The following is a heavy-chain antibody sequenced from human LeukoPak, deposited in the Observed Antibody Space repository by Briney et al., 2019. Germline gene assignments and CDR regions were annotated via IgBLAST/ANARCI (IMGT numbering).Heavy chain of an antibody. CDR3: VKDTVAGTPTYYFDY. D-gene: IGHD6-19*01. J-gene: IGHJ4*02. CDR2: ISSNGGST. CDR1: GFTFSSYA. Sequence: GGSLRLSCSGSGFTFSSYAMHWVRQAPGKGLEYVSAISSNGGSTYYADSVKGRFTISRDNSKNTLYLQMSSLRAEDTAVYYCVKDTVAGTPTYYFDYWGQGTLVTVSS. V-gene: IGHV3-64D*06.